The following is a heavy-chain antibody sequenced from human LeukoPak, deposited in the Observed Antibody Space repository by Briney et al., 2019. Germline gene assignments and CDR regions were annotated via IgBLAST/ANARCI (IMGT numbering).Heavy chain of an antibody. Sequence: GASVNVSCKASGYTFSIYGISWVRQAPGQGLEWMGWITTYNGNTNYAQKLQGRVTMTTDTSTSTVYMELRSLRSDDTAVYYCARDRYSEHSQRYYFDYWGQGTLVTVSS. D-gene: IGHD6-13*01. V-gene: IGHV1-18*01. CDR2: ITTYNGNT. CDR1: GYTFSIYG. CDR3: ARDRYSEHSQRYYFDY. J-gene: IGHJ4*02.